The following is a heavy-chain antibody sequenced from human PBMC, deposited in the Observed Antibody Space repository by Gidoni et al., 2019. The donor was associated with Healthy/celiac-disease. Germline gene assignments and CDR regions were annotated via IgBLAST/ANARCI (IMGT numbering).Heavy chain of an antibody. CDR1: GFTFSSYS. CDR3: ARDRSHYYYYMDV. Sequence: EVQLVESEGGLVRHGGSLRLSCAASGFTFSSYSMTWVRQAPGKWLEWVSDISSRSSTIYYADCVKCRFTISRDNAKNSLYLQMNSLRAEDTAVYYCARDRSHYYYYMDVWGKGTTVTVSS. V-gene: IGHV3-48*01. J-gene: IGHJ6*03. CDR2: ISSRSSTI.